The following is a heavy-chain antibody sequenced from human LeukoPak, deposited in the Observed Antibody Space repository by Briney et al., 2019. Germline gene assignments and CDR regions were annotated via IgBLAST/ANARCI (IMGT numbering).Heavy chain of an antibody. D-gene: IGHD3-10*01. CDR2: INRGGDT. V-gene: IGHV4-34*01. Sequence: SETLSLTCAVYGGSSSGYYWSWIRQSPGKGLEWIGEINRGGDTNYNPSLKSRVTMSVDTSKNQFSLKLSSVTDAGTAVYYCARGYGSGSYFNYWGQGTLVTVSS. CDR3: ARGYGSGSYFNY. CDR1: GGSSSGYY. J-gene: IGHJ4*02.